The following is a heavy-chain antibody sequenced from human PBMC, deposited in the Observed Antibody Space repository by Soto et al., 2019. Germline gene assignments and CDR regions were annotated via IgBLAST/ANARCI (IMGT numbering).Heavy chain of an antibody. CDR1: GGTFSSYT. Sequence: QVQLVQSGAEVKKPGSSVKVSCKASGGTFSSYTISWVRQAPGQGLEWMGRIIPSLNIANYAQKFQGRVTITADKSTSTAYMDLSSLRSEDTAVYYCARFRGSYGLDVWGQGTTVTVSS. CDR3: ARFRGSYGLDV. V-gene: IGHV1-69*02. J-gene: IGHJ6*02. D-gene: IGHD3-10*01. CDR2: IIPSLNIA.